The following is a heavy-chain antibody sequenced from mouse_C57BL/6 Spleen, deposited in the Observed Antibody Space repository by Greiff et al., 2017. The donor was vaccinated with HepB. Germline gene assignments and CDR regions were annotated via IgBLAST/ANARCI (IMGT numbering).Heavy chain of an antibody. CDR1: GYSFTDYN. Sequence: LMEPGASVKISCKASGYSFTDYNMNWVKQSNGKSLEWIGVINPNYGTTSYNQKFKGKATLTVDQSSSTAYMQLNSLTSEDSAVYYCAGGSSYLWYFDVWGTGTTVTVSS. CDR3: AGGSSYLWYFDV. V-gene: IGHV1-39*01. J-gene: IGHJ1*03. D-gene: IGHD1-1*01. CDR2: INPNYGTT.